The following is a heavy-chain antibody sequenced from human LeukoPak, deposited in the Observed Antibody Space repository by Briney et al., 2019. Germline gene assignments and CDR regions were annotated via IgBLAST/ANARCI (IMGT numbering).Heavy chain of an antibody. D-gene: IGHD3-10*01. CDR3: ARARLSIVRGITNFDY. J-gene: IGHJ4*02. CDR1: GGSISSSSDY. Sequence: SETLSLTCTVSGGSISSSSDYWGWIRQAPGKGLEWIGSINYSGSTFYNPSLKSRVTISVDTSKNQFSLILSSVTAADTAVYFCARARLSIVRGITNFDYWGQGTVVTVSS. CDR2: INYSGST. V-gene: IGHV4-39*01.